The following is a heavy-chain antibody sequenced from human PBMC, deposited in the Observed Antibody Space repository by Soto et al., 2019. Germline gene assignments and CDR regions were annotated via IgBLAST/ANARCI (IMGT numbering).Heavy chain of an antibody. Sequence: SVKVSCKASGFTFTSSAVQWVRQARGQRLEWIGWIVVGSGNTNYAQKFQERVTITRDMSTSTAYMELSSLRSEDTAVYYCAAERRYCSSTSCYEGLWDYYYGMDVWG. D-gene: IGHD2-2*01. V-gene: IGHV1-58*01. CDR3: AAERRYCSSTSCYEGLWDYYYGMDV. CDR1: GFTFTSSA. CDR2: IVVGSGNT. J-gene: IGHJ6*02.